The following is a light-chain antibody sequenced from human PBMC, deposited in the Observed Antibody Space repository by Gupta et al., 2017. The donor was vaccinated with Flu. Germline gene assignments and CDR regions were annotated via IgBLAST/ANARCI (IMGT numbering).Light chain of an antibody. J-gene: IGLJ3*02. CDR2: SNN. CDR3: AAWDDSLNGRV. CDR1: SSNIGSNT. V-gene: IGLV1-44*01. Sequence: QSVLTQPPSASGTPGQRVTISCSGSSSNIGSNTVNWYQQPPGTAPKRLIYSNNQRPSGVPDRFSGSKSGTSASLAISGLQSEDEADYYCAAWDDSLNGRVFGGGTKLTVL.